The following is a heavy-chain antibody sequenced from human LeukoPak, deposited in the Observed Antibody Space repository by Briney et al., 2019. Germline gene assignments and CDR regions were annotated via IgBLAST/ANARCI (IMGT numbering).Heavy chain of an antibody. V-gene: IGHV3-30*18. J-gene: IGHJ4*02. CDR1: GFTFSSYG. Sequence: GGSLRLSCAASGFTFSSYGMHWVRQAPGKGLEWVAVISYDGSNKYYADSVKGRFTISRDNSKNTLYLQMNSLRAEDTAVYYCAKDPEMATIMAFDYWSQGTLVTVSS. D-gene: IGHD5-24*01. CDR3: AKDPEMATIMAFDY. CDR2: ISYDGSNK.